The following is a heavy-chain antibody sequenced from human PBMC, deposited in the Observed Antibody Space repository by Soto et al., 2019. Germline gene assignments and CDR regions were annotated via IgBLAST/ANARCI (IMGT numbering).Heavy chain of an antibody. D-gene: IGHD3-16*01. CDR3: ARDWGGTWMYKWFDP. CDR2: IYYSGST. CDR1: GGSISSDDYY. V-gene: IGHV4-30-4*01. J-gene: IGHJ5*02. Sequence: QVQLQESGPGLVKPSQTLSLTCTVSGGSISSDDYYWSWIRQPPGKGLEWIGHIYYSGSTYYNPSLTSRVTISVDTSTNQFSLNVRSVTAADTAVYYCARDWGGTWMYKWFDPWGQGTPVTVSS.